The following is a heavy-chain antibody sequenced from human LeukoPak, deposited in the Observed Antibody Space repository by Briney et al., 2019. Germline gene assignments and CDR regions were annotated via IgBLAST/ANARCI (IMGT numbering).Heavy chain of an antibody. J-gene: IGHJ4*02. CDR1: GGSISSYY. Sequence: SETLSLTCTVSGGSISSYYWSWIRQPAGKGLEWIGYIYYSGSTNYNPSLKSRVAISVDTSKNQFSLKLSSVTAADTAVYYCARAGFSSGFYYLDYWGQGTLVTVSS. CDR3: ARAGFSSGFYYLDY. CDR2: IYYSGST. V-gene: IGHV4-59*01. D-gene: IGHD3-22*01.